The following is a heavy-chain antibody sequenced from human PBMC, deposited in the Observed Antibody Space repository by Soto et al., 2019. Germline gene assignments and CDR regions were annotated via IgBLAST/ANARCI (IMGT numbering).Heavy chain of an antibody. D-gene: IGHD3-16*01. V-gene: IGHV3-53*02. CDR2: LYSAGTT. CDR1: GFTVSSYY. Sequence: EVQLVETGGGLIQPGGSLRLSCAASGFTVSSYYMSWVRQAPGKGLEWVSVLYSAGTTYYADSVKGRFTISRDNSKNTLYLQINNLRAEDTAVFYCARGATRDNMMESPWGQGTLVTVSS. CDR3: ARGATRDNMMESP. J-gene: IGHJ5*02.